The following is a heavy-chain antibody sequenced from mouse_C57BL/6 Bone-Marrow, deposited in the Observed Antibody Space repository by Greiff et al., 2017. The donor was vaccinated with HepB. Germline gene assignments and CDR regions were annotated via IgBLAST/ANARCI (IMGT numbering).Heavy chain of an antibody. J-gene: IGHJ2*01. V-gene: IGHV1-54*01. CDR1: GYAFTNYL. CDR3: ARTRGYDVDY. CDR2: INPGSGGT. D-gene: IGHD2-2*01. Sequence: QVQLKQSGAELVRPGTSVKVSCKASGYAFTNYLIEWVKQRPGQGLEWIGVINPGSGGTNYNEKFKGKATLTADKSSSTAYMQLSSLTSEDSAVYFCARTRGYDVDYWGQGTTLTVSS.